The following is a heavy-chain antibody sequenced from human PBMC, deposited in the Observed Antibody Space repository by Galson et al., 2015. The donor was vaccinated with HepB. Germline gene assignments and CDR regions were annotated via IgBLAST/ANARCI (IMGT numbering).Heavy chain of an antibody. D-gene: IGHD3-22*01. CDR2: TIPILGIA. CDR1: GGTFSSYT. J-gene: IGHJ4*02. V-gene: IGHV1-69*02. Sequence: SVKVSCKASGGTFSSYTISWVRQAPGQGLEWMGRTIPILGIANYAQKFQGRVTITADKSTSTAYMELSSLRSEDTAVYYCARSTYYYDSSGYYWFDYWGQGTLVTVSS. CDR3: ARSTYYYDSSGYYWFDY.